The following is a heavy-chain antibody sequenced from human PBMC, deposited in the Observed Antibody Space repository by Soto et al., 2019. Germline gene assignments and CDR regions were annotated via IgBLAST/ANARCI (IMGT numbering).Heavy chain of an antibody. CDR1: GFTFSSYG. D-gene: IGHD6-13*01. J-gene: IGHJ4*02. CDR3: AKELGYIEFDY. V-gene: IGHV3-30*18. CDR2: ISYDGSNK. Sequence: PGGSLRLSCAASGFTFSSYGMHWVRQAPGKGLEWVAVISYDGSNKYYADSVKGRFTISRDNSKNTLYLQMNSLRAEDTAVYYCAKELGYIEFDYWGQGTLVTVSS.